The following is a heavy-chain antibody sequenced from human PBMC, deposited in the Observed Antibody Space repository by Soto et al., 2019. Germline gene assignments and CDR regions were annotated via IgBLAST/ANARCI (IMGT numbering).Heavy chain of an antibody. J-gene: IGHJ4*02. CDR1: GFTFSSYA. D-gene: IGHD3-22*01. Sequence: GSLRLSCAASGFTFSSYAMSWVRQAPGKGLEWVSAISGNSGSICYADSVKGRFTISRDNAKSSLYLQMNSLRAEDTALYYCAKDWDYDSSGDFDYWGQGTLVTVSS. CDR3: AKDWDYDSSGDFDY. CDR2: ISGNSGSI. V-gene: IGHV3-23*01.